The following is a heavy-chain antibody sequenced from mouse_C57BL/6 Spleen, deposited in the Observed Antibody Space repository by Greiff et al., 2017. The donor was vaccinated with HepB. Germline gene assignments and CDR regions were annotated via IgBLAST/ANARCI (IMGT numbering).Heavy chain of an antibody. CDR3: ATAYYTWFAY. J-gene: IGHJ3*01. Sequence: VKLMESGAELVKPGASVKISCKASGYAFSSYWMNWVKQRPGKGLEWIGQIYPGDGDTNYNGKFKGKATLTADKSSSTAYMQLSSLTSEDSAVYFCATAYYTWFAYWGQGTLVTVSA. V-gene: IGHV1-80*01. D-gene: IGHD2-12*01. CDR1: GYAFSSYW. CDR2: IYPGDGDT.